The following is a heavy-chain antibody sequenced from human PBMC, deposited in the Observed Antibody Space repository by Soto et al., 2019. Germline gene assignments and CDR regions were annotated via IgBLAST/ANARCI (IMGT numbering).Heavy chain of an antibody. D-gene: IGHD5-12*01. Sequence: QMQLVESGGGVVQPGRSLRLSCGVSGFTFNFYTMHWVRQTPGMGLQWVAAVSYDGTIQYYADSVRGRFTISRDNSKNTLSLLMNSLAAVDTAVYYCARGRGYEVCYYWGQGTLVTVSS. V-gene: IGHV3-30-3*01. CDR1: GFTFNFYT. CDR3: ARGRGYEVCYY. J-gene: IGHJ4*02. CDR2: VSYDGTIQ.